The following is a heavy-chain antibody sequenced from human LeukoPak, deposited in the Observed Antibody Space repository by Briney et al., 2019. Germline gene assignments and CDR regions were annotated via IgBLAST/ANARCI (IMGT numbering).Heavy chain of an antibody. D-gene: IGHD6-13*01. CDR2: ISASGGST. V-gene: IGHV3-23*01. CDR1: GFTFSSSA. J-gene: IGHJ4*02. CDR3: GKDLSWGSTDY. Sequence: GGSLRLSCAASGFTFSSSAMSWVRQVPGKGLEWVSGISASGGSTYYADSVRGRFTISRDNSKNTLFLQMNSLTVEDTAMYYCGKDLSWGSTDYWGQGTLVTVSS.